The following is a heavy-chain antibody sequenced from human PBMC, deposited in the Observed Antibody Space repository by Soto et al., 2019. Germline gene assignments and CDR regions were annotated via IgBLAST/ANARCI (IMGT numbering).Heavy chain of an antibody. CDR3: AREVRQVAAILNWFDP. V-gene: IGHV4-31*03. J-gene: IGHJ5*02. CDR1: GGSISSGGYY. CDR2: IYYSGST. Sequence: QVQLQESGPGLVKPSQTLSLTCTVSGGSISSGGYYWSWIRQHPGKGLEWIGYIYYSGSTYYNPSLKSRVTISXXTXKXXFSLKLSSVTAADTAVYYCAREVRQVAAILNWFDPWGQGTLVTVSS. D-gene: IGHD2-15*01.